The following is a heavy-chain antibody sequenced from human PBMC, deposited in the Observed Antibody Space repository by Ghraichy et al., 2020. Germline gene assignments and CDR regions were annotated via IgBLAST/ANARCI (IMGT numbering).Heavy chain of an antibody. CDR1: GFTFSSYW. J-gene: IGHJ4*02. D-gene: IGHD2-21*02. CDR3: ARDSGWAYCGGDCYSGFDY. Sequence: LSLTCAASGFTFSSYWMSWVRQAPGKGLEWVANIKQDGSEKYYVDSVKGRFTISRDNAKNSLYLQMNSLRAEDTAVYYCARDSGWAYCGGDCYSGFDYWGQGTLVTVSS. CDR2: IKQDGSEK. V-gene: IGHV3-7*01.